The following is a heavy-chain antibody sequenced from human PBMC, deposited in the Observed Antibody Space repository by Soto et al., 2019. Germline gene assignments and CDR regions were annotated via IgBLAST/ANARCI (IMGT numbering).Heavy chain of an antibody. V-gene: IGHV3-23*01. J-gene: IGHJ4*02. CDR3: ARGATSPSY. CDR2: ISSSGGSA. CDR1: GFTFSSYG. Sequence: GGSLRLSCAASGFTFSSYGMSWVRQAPGKGLEWVSAISSSGGSAYYADSVKGRFTISRDNSKNTLYLQMNSLRAEDTAVYYCARGATSPSYWGQGTLVNVSS.